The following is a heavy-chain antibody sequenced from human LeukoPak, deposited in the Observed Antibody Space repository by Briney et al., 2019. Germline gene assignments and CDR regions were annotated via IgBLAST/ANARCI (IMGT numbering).Heavy chain of an antibody. CDR2: INHGGST. D-gene: IGHD3-9*01. V-gene: IGHV4-34*01. CDR1: GGSFSGYY. J-gene: IGHJ5*02. CDR3: ARRAGGYFDWSAINWFDP. Sequence: SETLSLTCAVYGGSFSGYYWSWIRQPPGKGLEWIGEINHGGSTNYNPSLKSRVTISVDTSKNQFSLKLSSVTAADTAVYYCARRAGGYFDWSAINWFDPWGQGTLVTVSS.